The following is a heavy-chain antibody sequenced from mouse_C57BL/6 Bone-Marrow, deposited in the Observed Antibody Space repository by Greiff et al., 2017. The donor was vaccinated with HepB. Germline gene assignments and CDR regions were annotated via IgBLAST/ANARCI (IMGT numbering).Heavy chain of an antibody. CDR1: GFTFSDYG. J-gene: IGHJ1*03. V-gene: IGHV5-17*01. CDR3: ARKDTTVVAHWYFDV. CDR2: ISSGGSTI. D-gene: IGHD1-1*01. Sequence: DVKLVESGGGLVKPGGSLKLSCAASGFTFSDYGMHWVRQAPEKGLEWVAYISSGGSTIYYADTVKGRFTISRENAKNTLFLQMTSLRSEDTAMYYCARKDTTVVAHWYFDVWGTGTTVTVSS.